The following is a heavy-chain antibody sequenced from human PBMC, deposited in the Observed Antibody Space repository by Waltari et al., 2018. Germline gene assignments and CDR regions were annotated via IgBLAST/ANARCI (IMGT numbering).Heavy chain of an antibody. D-gene: IGHD6-13*01. CDR1: GTSVTTTHYF. Sequence: QLHLQLSGPGLVKPSETLSLTCAVSGTSVTTTHYFWGWIRQPPGKGLEWIGRIYFTGSTDYNPSLKSRVTISIDTSTNQFSLNLRSVTAADTAVYYCARGIWQQLAHFDSWGQGTLVTVSS. J-gene: IGHJ4*02. CDR3: ARGIWQQLAHFDS. V-gene: IGHV4-39*01. CDR2: IYFTGST.